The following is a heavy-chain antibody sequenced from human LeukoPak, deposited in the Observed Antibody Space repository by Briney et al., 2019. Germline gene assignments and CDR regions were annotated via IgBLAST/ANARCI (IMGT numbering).Heavy chain of an antibody. V-gene: IGHV4-59*01. CDR1: GGSISSYY. J-gene: IGHJ4*02. CDR2: IYYSGST. D-gene: IGHD6-13*01. CDR3: ARDSSSWFKFDY. Sequence: SETLSLTCTVSGGSISSYYWSWIRQPPGKGLEWIGYIYYSGSTNYNPSLKSRVTIPVDMSKNQFSLKLSSVTAADTAVYYCARDSSSWFKFDYWGQGTLVTVSS.